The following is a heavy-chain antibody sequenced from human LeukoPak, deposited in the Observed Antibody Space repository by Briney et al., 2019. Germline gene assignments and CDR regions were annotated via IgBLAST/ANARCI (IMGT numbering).Heavy chain of an antibody. V-gene: IGHV1-2*02. J-gene: IGHJ4*02. CDR3: ARPKTQQLSSLNY. CDR2: INPNSGGT. CDR1: GYTFTSYY. D-gene: IGHD6-13*01. Sequence: ASVKGSCKASGYTFTSYYMHWVRQAPGQGLEWMGWINPNSGGTSYAQKFQGRVTMTRDTSIRIAYMELSRLRSDDTAVYYCARPKTQQLSSLNYWGQGTLVTVSS.